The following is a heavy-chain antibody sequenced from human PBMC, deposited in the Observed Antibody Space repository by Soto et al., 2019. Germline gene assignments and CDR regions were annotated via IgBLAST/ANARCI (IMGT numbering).Heavy chain of an antibody. J-gene: IGHJ4*02. CDR3: VKDSPNRTIDD. CDR1: GFRFEQYV. V-gene: IGHV3-9*01. Sequence: PGGSLRLSCAVSGFRFEQYVMHWVRQAPGKGLECVSTVSPTGDTVAYADSVEGRFTVSRDNAKNSLYLQMNSLKGDDTAFYYCVKDSPNRTIDDWGKGSRVPVAS. CDR2: VSPTGDTV. D-gene: IGHD3-16*02.